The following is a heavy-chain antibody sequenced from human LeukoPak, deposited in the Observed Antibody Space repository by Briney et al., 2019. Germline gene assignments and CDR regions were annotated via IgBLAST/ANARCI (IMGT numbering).Heavy chain of an antibody. Sequence: PSETLSLTCTVSGGSISSSSYYWVRIRQPPGQGLGWIGSIYYSGRTYYNPYLKSRVTISVGKSKNQFSLKLSSVTAADTAVYYCARRGRITLLGGFDYWGQGTLVTVSS. D-gene: IGHD3-3*01. V-gene: IGHV4-39*01. CDR1: GGSISSSSYY. J-gene: IGHJ4*02. CDR2: IYYSGRT. CDR3: ARRGRITLLGGFDY.